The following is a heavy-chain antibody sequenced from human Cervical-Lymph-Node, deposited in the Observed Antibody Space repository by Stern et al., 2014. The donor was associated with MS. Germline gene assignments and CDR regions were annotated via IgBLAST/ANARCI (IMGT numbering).Heavy chain of an antibody. V-gene: IGHV4-61*02. D-gene: IGHD4-17*01. CDR2: IYTSGST. CDR3: ARVAYYGDYERIDY. Sequence: QVQLQESGPGLVKPSQTLSLTCTVSGGSISSGSYYWSWIRQPAGKGLEWIGRIYTSGSTNYNPSLKSRVTISVDTSKKQFSLKLSSVTAADTAVYYCARVAYYGDYERIDYWGQGTLVTVSS. J-gene: IGHJ4*02. CDR1: GGSISSGSYY.